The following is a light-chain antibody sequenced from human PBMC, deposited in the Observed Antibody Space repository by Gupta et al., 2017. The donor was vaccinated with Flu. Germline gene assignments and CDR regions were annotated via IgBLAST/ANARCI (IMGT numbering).Light chain of an antibody. V-gene: IGLV3-25*02. CDR2: NNS. CDR3: QSADSSGTYV. CDR1: ALPKQY. J-gene: IGLJ1*01. Sequence: HELTKPPSVSVSAGQTARSTCSEDALPKQYAYWYQQKPAQAPVLVIYNNSERPAGIPERFSGSGSGPTVTLTISGVQAEDEADYYCQSADSSGTYVFGTGTKVTVL.